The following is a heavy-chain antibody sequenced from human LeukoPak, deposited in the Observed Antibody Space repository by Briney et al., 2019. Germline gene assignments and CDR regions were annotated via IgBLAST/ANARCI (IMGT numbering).Heavy chain of an antibody. Sequence: GGSLRLSCAASGFTFSSYGMHWVRQAPGQGLEWVAVISYDGSNKYYADSVKGRFTISRDNSKNTLYLQMNSLRAEDTAVYYCARVGVGMYHFDHWGQGTLVTVSS. CDR2: ISYDGSNK. CDR1: GFTFSSYG. CDR3: ARVGVGMYHFDH. J-gene: IGHJ4*02. D-gene: IGHD2-2*01. V-gene: IGHV3-30*03.